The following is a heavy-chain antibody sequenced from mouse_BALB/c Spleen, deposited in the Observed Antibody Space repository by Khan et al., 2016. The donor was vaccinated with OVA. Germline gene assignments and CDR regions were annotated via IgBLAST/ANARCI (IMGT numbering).Heavy chain of an antibody. CDR2: IRNTAKGYTT. Sequence: VQLKESGGGLVQPGGSLRLSCATSGFTFTDYYMSWVRQPPGKSLEWLGFIRNTAKGYTTEYSAPVKGRFTISRDNSQNIVYLQMNTLRAEDSATYYCARETVVDVYWYFDVWGAGTTVTVSS. CDR1: GFTFTDYY. V-gene: IGHV7-3*02. D-gene: IGHD1-1*01. CDR3: ARETVVDVYWYFDV. J-gene: IGHJ1*01.